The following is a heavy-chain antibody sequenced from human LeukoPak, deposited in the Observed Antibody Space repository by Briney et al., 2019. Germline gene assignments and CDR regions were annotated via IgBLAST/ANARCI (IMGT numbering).Heavy chain of an antibody. CDR1: GGSVSSGSYY. J-gene: IGHJ4*02. CDR2: VYNGGST. CDR3: ARDPSGYFNY. V-gene: IGHV4-61*01. Sequence: PSETLSLTCNVSGGSVSSGSYYWSWIRQPPGKGLEWIGYVYNGGSTNYNAALKSRVTISADTSKNQFSLKLGSVTTADTAKYYCARDPSGYFNYWGQGILVTVSS. D-gene: IGHD3-22*01.